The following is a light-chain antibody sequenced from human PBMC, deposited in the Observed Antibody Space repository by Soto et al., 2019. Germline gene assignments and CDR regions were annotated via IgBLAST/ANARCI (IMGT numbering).Light chain of an antibody. CDR2: AVN. CDR1: SSDIGAYHY. Sequence: QSALTQAASESWSPGQSITISCTGTSSDIGAYHYVSWYQQRPGKVPKVMIYAVNNRPSGISNRFSGSKSGYTASLTISGLQAEDETVYYCNSYTNSDTVVFGGGTKLTLL. V-gene: IGLV2-14*01. J-gene: IGLJ2*01. CDR3: NSYTNSDTVV.